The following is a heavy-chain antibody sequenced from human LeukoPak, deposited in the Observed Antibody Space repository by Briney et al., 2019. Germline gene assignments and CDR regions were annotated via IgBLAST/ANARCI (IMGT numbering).Heavy chain of an antibody. J-gene: IGHJ4*02. V-gene: IGHV3-66*01. CDR3: ARGSRYLDY. Sequence: GGSLRLSCAASGFTVTSYYMSWVRQAPGKGLEWVSVIYSDDSAHYAESVKGRFTISRDNSKNTLYLQMNSLRAEDTAVYYCARGSRYLDYWGQGTLVTVSS. CDR1: GFTVTSYY. CDR2: IYSDDSA.